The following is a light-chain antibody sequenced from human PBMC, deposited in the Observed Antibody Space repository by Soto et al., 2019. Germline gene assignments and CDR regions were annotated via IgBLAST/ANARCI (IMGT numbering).Light chain of an antibody. Sequence: EIVLTQSPATLSLSPGERATLSCRASQSVSSYLAWYQQKPGQAPRLLIFNASNRATGIPARFSGSGSGTDFTLTISSLEPEDFAVYYCQQRSDWPPGTFGRGTKVEIK. J-gene: IGKJ1*01. V-gene: IGKV3-11*01. CDR1: QSVSSY. CDR3: QQRSDWPPGT. CDR2: NAS.